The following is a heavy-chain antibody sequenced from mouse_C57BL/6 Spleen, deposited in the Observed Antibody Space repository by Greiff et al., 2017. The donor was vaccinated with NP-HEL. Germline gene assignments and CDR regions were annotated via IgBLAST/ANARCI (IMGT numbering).Heavy chain of an antibody. CDR2: ISYDGSN. CDR1: GYSITSGYY. V-gene: IGHV3-6*01. CDR3: ARDGDGPYYYAMDY. D-gene: IGHD2-3*01. J-gene: IGHJ4*01. Sequence: EVQLVESGPGLVKPSQSLSLTCSVTGYSITSGYYWNWIRQFPGNKLEWMGYISYDGSNNYNPSLKNRISITRDTSKNQFFLKLNSVTTEDTATYYCARDGDGPYYYAMDYWGQGTSVTVSS.